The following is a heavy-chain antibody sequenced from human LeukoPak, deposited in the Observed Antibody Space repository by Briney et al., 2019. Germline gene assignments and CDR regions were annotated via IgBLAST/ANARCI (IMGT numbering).Heavy chain of an antibody. J-gene: IGHJ3*02. CDR2: IKQDGSEK. CDR1: GFTFSSYW. V-gene: IGHV3-7*01. D-gene: IGHD5-24*01. CDR3: ARARDGYNWGAFDI. Sequence: GGSLRLSCAASGFTFSSYWMSWVRQAPGKGLEWVANIKQDGSEKYYVDSVKGRFTISRDNAKNSLYLQMNSLRAEDTAVYYCARARDGYNWGAFDIWGQGTMVTVSS.